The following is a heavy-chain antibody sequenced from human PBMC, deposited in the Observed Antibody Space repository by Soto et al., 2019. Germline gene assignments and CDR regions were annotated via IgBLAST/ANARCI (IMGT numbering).Heavy chain of an antibody. D-gene: IGHD2-21*01. Sequence: VESLKISCKGSGYSFTSYCIGWERQMPGKGLEWMGIIYPGDSDTRYSPSFQGQVTISADKSISTAYLQWSSLKASDTAMYYCARPTLLDAFEIWGQGKMVTVS. J-gene: IGHJ3*02. CDR3: ARPTLLDAFEI. V-gene: IGHV5-51*01. CDR1: GYSFTSYC. CDR2: IYPGDSDT.